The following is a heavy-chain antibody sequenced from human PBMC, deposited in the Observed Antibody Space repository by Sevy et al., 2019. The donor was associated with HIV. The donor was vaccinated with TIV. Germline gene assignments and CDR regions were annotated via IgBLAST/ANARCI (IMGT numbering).Heavy chain of an antibody. CDR3: ARDDSSAFDI. D-gene: IGHD3-22*01. Sequence: GGSLRLSCAASRFTFSTYSMNWVRQAPGKGLEWVSYITSTGNTIYYPESVKGRFTISRDNAKNSLYLQMNSLRAEDTAVYYCARDDSSAFDIWGQGTMVTVSS. J-gene: IGHJ3*02. CDR1: RFTFSTYS. CDR2: ITSTGNTI. V-gene: IGHV3-48*01.